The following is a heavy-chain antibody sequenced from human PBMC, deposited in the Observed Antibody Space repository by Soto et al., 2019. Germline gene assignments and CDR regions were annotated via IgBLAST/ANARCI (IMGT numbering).Heavy chain of an antibody. CDR1: GGSISSGDYY. CDR3: AKSRDYYDCELDP. V-gene: IGHV4-30-4*01. CDR2: IYYSGRT. Sequence: SETLSLTCTVSGGSISSGDYYWSWIRQPPGKGLEWIGYIYYSGRTYYNPSLKSRLSISLDTSENQFSLKLTSVTAADTAIYYCAKSRDYYDCELDPSGQGTLVIVSS. D-gene: IGHD3-16*01. J-gene: IGHJ5*02.